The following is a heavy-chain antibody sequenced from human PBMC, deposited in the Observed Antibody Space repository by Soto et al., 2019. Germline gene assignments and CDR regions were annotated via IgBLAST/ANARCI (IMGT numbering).Heavy chain of an antibody. V-gene: IGHV5-51*01. CDR1: GYSFTSYW. J-gene: IGHJ6*02. Sequence: GESLKISCKGSGYSFTSYWIGWVRQMPGKGLEWMGIVYPGDSDTRYSPSFQGQVTISADKSISTAYLQWSSLKASDTAMYYCARQPSYYDFWSGYYNPTPNYYYYGMDVWGQGTTVTVSS. CDR3: ARQPSYYDFWSGYYNPTPNYYYYGMDV. CDR2: VYPGDSDT. D-gene: IGHD3-3*01.